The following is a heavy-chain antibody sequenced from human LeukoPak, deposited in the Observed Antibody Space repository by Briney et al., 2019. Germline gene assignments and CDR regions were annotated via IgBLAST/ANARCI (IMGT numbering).Heavy chain of an antibody. CDR1: GDSISSSSYY. V-gene: IGHV4-39*02. CDR2: IYHSGST. D-gene: IGHD2-2*01. J-gene: IGHJ4*02. CDR3: ARNQRGYCSSTSCYSAFDY. Sequence: SETLSLTCIVSGDSISSSSYYWGWIRRPPGKGLEWIASIYHSGSTYYNPSLKSRVTISVDTSKNHFSLILTSVSAADTAVYYCARNQRGYCSSTSCYSAFDYWGQGTLVTVSS.